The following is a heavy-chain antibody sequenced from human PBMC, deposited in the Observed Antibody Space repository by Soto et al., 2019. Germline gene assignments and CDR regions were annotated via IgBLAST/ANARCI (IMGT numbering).Heavy chain of an antibody. CDR3: AKDSPSYSTSPFYFYS. V-gene: IGHV3-23*01. CDR2: ITSNGDST. J-gene: IGHJ4*02. Sequence: PGGSLRLSCAAFGFDFNKYAMTWVRQAPGKGLQWVSSITSNGDSTYYADSVKGRFTTSRDNSKNTLYLQMNSLGADDTAVFYCAKDSPSYSTSPFYFYSWGQGTLVTVSS. D-gene: IGHD2-21*01. CDR1: GFDFNKYA.